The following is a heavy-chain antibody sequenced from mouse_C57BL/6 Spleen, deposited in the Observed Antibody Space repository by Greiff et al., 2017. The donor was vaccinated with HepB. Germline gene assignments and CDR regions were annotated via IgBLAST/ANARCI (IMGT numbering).Heavy chain of an antibody. V-gene: IGHV1-52*01. CDR2: IDPSDSET. CDR1: GYTFTSYW. Sequence: QVQLKQPGAELVRPGSSVKLSCKASGYTFTSYWMHWVKQRPIQGLEWIGNIDPSDSETHYNQKFKDKATLTVDKSSSTAYMQLSSLTSEDSAVYYCAILDSSGYPFDYWGQGTTLTVSS. D-gene: IGHD3-2*02. J-gene: IGHJ2*01. CDR3: AILDSSGYPFDY.